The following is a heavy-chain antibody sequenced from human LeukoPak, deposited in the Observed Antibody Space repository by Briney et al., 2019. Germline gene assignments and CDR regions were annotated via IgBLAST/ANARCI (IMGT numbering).Heavy chain of an antibody. D-gene: IGHD1-26*01. Sequence: GGSLRLSCAASGFTFSSYAMSWVRQAPGKGLEWVSAIGGSGGSTYYADSVKGRFTISRDNSKNTLYLQMNSLRAEDTAVYYCAKALTRIVGATDYWGQGTLVTVSS. CDR2: IGGSGGST. CDR1: GFTFSSYA. V-gene: IGHV3-23*01. CDR3: AKALTRIVGATDY. J-gene: IGHJ4*02.